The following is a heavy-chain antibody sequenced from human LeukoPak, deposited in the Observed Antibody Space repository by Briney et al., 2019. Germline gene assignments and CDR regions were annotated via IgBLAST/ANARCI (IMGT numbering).Heavy chain of an antibody. Sequence: EASVKVSCKASGGTFGSYAISWVRQAPGQGPEWMGVIIPIFGTANYAQKFQGRVTITADESTSTAYMELSSLRSEDTAVYYCARALYSGSYEAPYFDYWGQGTLVTVSS. V-gene: IGHV1-69*13. CDR2: IIPIFGTA. CDR1: GGTFGSYA. CDR3: ARALYSGSYEAPYFDY. J-gene: IGHJ4*02. D-gene: IGHD1-26*01.